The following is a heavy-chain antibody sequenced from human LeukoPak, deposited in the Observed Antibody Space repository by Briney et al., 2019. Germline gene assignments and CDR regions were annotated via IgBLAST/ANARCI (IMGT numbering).Heavy chain of an antibody. V-gene: IGHV3-74*01. CDR3: ARESVTDTSRQSDAFDI. CDR1: GFTFSSHW. Sequence: GGSLRLSCAASGFTFSSHWMHWVRQAPGKGLVWVSRIKSDGSSTSYAESVKGRFTISRDNAKNTLYLQMNNLRVEDTAAYYCARESVTDTSRQSDAFDIWGQGTMVTVS. J-gene: IGHJ3*02. D-gene: IGHD2-21*02. CDR2: IKSDGSST.